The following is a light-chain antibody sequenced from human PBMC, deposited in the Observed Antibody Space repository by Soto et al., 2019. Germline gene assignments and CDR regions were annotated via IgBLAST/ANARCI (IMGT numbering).Light chain of an antibody. CDR2: GAS. V-gene: IGKV3-15*01. Sequence: EVVLTQFRDTMSVSPGVTLALSRRVSQSLRRTYVAWYQHKPGQANRLPIYGASTRATGIPARFRGTGSGTEFTLTISSLQPEDLAVYYCQQYDYWPRTVGKGTKVDIK. CDR3: QQYDYWPRT. CDR1: QSLRRTY. J-gene: IGKJ1*01.